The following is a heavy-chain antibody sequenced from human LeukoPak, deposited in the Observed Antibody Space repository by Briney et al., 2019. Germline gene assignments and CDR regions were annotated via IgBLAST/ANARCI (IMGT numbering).Heavy chain of an antibody. V-gene: IGHV1-18*01. CDR2: INPYNGNT. D-gene: IGHD3-16*01. CDR3: ARGGDQLQRLDD. Sequence: ASVKVSCKASGYTFTTYGISWVRQAPGQGLECMGWINPYNGNTNYAQKLQGRVTMTTDTSTSTAYMELRSLRSDDTAVYYCARGGDQLQRLDDWGQGTLVTVSS. CDR1: GYTFTTYG. J-gene: IGHJ4*02.